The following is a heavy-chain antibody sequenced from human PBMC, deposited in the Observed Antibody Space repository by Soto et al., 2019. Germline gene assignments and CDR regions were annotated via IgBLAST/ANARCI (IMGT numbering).Heavy chain of an antibody. D-gene: IGHD3-3*01. CDR1: GGSISSYY. J-gene: IGHJ3*02. CDR3: ARVGVYYDFWSGPYPGDAFDI. Sequence: SETLSLTCTVSGGSISSYYWTWIRQPPGKGLEWIGYIYYSGSTNYNPSLKSRVTISVATSKTQFSLKLSSVTAADTAVYYCARVGVYYDFWSGPYPGDAFDIWGQGTMVTVSS. CDR2: IYYSGST. V-gene: IGHV4-59*08.